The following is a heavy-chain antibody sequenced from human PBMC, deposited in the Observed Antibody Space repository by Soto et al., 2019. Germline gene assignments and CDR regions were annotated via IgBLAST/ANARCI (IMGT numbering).Heavy chain of an antibody. CDR2: IKSKLDGETI. CDR1: GFTFSNVW. J-gene: IGHJ4*02. V-gene: IGHV3-15*07. Sequence: EGQLAESGGGLVKPGGSLRLSCAASGFTFSNVWMNWVRQAPGKGLEWVGRIKSKLDGETIDYAAPVKGRFTISRDDSNNMLFLQMNSLKTEDTGVYYCTPLALKYHRECYEFSDWGQGTLVTVSS. CDR3: TPLALKYHRECYEFSD. D-gene: IGHD3-3*01.